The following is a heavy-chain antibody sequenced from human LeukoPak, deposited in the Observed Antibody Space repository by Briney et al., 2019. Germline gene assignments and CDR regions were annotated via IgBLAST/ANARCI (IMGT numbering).Heavy chain of an antibody. J-gene: IGHJ4*02. CDR1: GYTLTSYG. D-gene: IGHD6-13*01. CDR3: ARTPGFSSSWLSDY. V-gene: IGHV1-18*01. CDR2: ISAYNGNT. Sequence: ASVKVSCKASGYTLTSYGISWVRQAHGQGLEWMGWISAYNGNTNYAQKLQGRVTMTTDTSTSTAYMELRSLRSDDTAVYYCARTPGFSSSWLSDYWGQGTLVTVSS.